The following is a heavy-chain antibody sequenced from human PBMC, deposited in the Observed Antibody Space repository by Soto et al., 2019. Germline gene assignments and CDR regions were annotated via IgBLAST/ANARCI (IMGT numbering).Heavy chain of an antibody. D-gene: IGHD2-21*02. Sequence: GASVKVTCKASGYTLTGNYRQWVRQAPGQGLEWMGWINPNSGGTNYAQKFQGWVTMTRDTSISTAYMELSRLRSDDTAVYYCARDRGCGGDCSIGYFDYWGQGTLVTVSS. CDR3: ARDRGCGGDCSIGYFDY. V-gene: IGHV1-2*04. CDR1: GYTLTGNY. CDR2: INPNSGGT. J-gene: IGHJ4*02.